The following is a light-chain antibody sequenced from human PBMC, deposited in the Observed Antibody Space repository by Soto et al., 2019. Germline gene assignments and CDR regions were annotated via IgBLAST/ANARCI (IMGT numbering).Light chain of an antibody. J-gene: IGKJ5*01. V-gene: IGKV1-39*01. CDR3: QQTHAVPPT. Sequence: DVQMTQSTSSLSASAGDRVTITCRSSQPISNYLNWYQQKVGEAPKVLIFGASSLQSGAPSRFSGSGYGTDFTLVINNLHPDDFATYYCQQTHAVPPTFGQGTRLEIK. CDR2: GAS. CDR1: QPISNY.